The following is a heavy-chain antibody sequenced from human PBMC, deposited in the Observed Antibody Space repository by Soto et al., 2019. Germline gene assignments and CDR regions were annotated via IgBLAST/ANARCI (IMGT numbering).Heavy chain of an antibody. V-gene: IGHV1-69*02. CDR2: IIPMLGIA. CDR1: VGTFSTYS. Sequence: QVQLVQSGAEVKKPGSAVKVSCKDSVGTFSTYSRFWVRQAPGQGLEWMGRIIPMLGIANYAQKFQGRVTITADKSTGTAYMELSSLRSEDTALYYCTIGSWSGEVFDIWGQGTMVTVSS. D-gene: IGHD2-21*01. CDR3: TIGSWSGEVFDI. J-gene: IGHJ3*02.